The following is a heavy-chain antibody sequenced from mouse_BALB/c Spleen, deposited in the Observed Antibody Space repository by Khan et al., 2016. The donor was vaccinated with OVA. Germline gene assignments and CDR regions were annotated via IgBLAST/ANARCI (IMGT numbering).Heavy chain of an antibody. CDR3: AGYGGNHQVFDG. CDR2: ISYSGST. D-gene: IGHD2-1*01. J-gene: IGHJ1*01. Sequence: EVQLQESGPSLVKPSQTLSLTCSVTGDTITSGYWNWIRKFPGNKLEYMGYISYSGSTYYNPSLKSRISITRDTDKDQYFLHLNSVTTEDTATYNCAGYGGNHQVFDGWGAGTTVTVSS. CDR1: GDTITSGY. V-gene: IGHV3-8*02.